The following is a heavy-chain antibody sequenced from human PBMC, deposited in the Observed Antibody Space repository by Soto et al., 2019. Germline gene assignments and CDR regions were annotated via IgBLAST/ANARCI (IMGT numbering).Heavy chain of an antibody. J-gene: IGHJ4*02. D-gene: IGHD6-13*01. CDR3: AKASVWYPYFDS. Sequence: GGSLRLSCAASEFSFDDYAMSWVRQAPGKGLEWVSSITYTGVSTYYVDYVKGRFTISRDNSKDTLYLQMNSLRAEDTAIYYCAKASVWYPYFDSWGQGTLVTVSS. V-gene: IGHV3-23*01. CDR2: ITYTGVST. CDR1: EFSFDDYA.